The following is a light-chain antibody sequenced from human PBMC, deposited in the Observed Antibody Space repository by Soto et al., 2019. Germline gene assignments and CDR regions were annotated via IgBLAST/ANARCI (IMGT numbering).Light chain of an antibody. V-gene: IGLV3-21*02. CDR3: QVWHSGVDWV. J-gene: IGLJ2*01. Sequence: SYEQTQPPSVSVAPGQTARITCGGNNIGSKSVHWYQQKPGQAPVLVVYDDNDRPSGIPERFSGSDSGNTATLTISMVEAGDEADYYCQVWHSGVDWVFGGGTKLTVL. CDR2: DDN. CDR1: NIGSKS.